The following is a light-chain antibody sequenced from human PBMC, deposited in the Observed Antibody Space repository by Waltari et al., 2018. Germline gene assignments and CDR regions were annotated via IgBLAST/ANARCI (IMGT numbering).Light chain of an antibody. V-gene: IGLV1-40*01. J-gene: IGLJ2*01. CDR1: SSNIGAGYD. Sequence: QSVLTQPPSLSGAPVPRVTIPCTGRSSNIGAGYDVPWYQHLPGTAPKLLIYGNNNRPSGVPDRFSASKSGASASLAITRLQSEDEAVYYCQSYDSRLDIVVFGGGTKLSVL. CDR3: QSYDSRLDIVV. CDR2: GNN.